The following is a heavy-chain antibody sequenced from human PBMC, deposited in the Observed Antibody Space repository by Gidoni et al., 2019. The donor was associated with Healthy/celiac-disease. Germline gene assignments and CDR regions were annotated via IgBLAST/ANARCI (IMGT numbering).Heavy chain of an antibody. CDR3: ARDWVTMVRGVRGNYYYGMDV. CDR2: IYTSGST. CDR1: GGSISSYY. J-gene: IGHJ6*02. Sequence: QVQLQESGPGLVKPSETLSLTCTVSGGSISSYYWSWIRQPAGKGLEWIGRIYTSGSTNYNPSLKSRVTMSVDTSKNQFSLKLSSVTAADTAVYYCARDWVTMVRGVRGNYYYGMDVWGQGTTVTVSS. D-gene: IGHD3-10*01. V-gene: IGHV4-4*07.